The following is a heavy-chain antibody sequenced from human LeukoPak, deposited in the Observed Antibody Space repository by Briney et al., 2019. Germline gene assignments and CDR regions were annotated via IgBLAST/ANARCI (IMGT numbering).Heavy chain of an antibody. CDR2: VSYSGGT. CDR3: ARAPMAITASAFPDAFDF. Sequence: PSETLSLTCTVSGDSVSGHYWSWIRQTPGKGLEWIGYVSYSGGTNYNPSLKRRVSISLDTSKNQFSLKLSSPAAADPAVYYCARAPMAITASAFPDAFDFWGQGTMVTVSS. D-gene: IGHD5-12*01. J-gene: IGHJ3*01. CDR1: GDSVSGHY. V-gene: IGHV4-59*02.